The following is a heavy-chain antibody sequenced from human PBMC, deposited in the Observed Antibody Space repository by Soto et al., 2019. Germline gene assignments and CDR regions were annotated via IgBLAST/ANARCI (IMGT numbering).Heavy chain of an antibody. CDR1: GLTFSNAW. Sequence: PGGSLRLSCAASGLTFSNAWMNWVRQAPGKGLEWVGRIKSKTDGGTTDYAVPVKGRFTISRDDSKNTLYLQMNSLRTEDTAVYYCASGYCSSTSCYRRGYYYYGMDVWGQGTTVTVSS. V-gene: IGHV3-15*07. CDR3: ASGYCSSTSCYRRGYYYYGMDV. J-gene: IGHJ6*02. D-gene: IGHD2-2*03. CDR2: IKSKTDGGTT.